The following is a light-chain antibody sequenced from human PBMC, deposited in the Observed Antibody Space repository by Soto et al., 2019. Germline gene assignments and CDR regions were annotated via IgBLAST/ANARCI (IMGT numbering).Light chain of an antibody. CDR3: SSYTSSSTYV. CDR2: DVS. J-gene: IGLJ1*01. V-gene: IGLV2-14*01. CDR1: SSDVGGYNY. Sequence: QSALTQPASVSGSPGQSITISCTGTSSDVGGYNYVSWYQQHPGKAPKLMLYDVSDRPSGVSNRFSGSKSGNTAPLTISGLQAEDEADYYCSSYTSSSTYVFGTGTKVTVL.